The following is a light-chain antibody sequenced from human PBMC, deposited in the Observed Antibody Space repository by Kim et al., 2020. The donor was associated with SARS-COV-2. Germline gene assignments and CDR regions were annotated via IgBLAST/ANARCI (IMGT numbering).Light chain of an antibody. V-gene: IGKV4-1*01. CDR1: QTVFYSSNNKNY. CDR2: WAS. Sequence: DIVMTQSPDSLTVSLGERATINCMSSQTVFYSSNNKNYLAWYQQKPGQPPKLLIYWASTRESGVPDRFSGSGSGTDFTLTIISLQAEDEAVYYCQQYYGTPPTFGQGTKVDIK. J-gene: IGKJ1*01. CDR3: QQYYGTPPT.